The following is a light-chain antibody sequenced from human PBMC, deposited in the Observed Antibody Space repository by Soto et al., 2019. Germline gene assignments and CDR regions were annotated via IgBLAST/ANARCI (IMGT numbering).Light chain of an antibody. J-gene: IGKJ1*01. CDR1: QSVTINY. V-gene: IGKV3-20*01. CDR2: GAS. CDR3: QHYGISPRA. Sequence: ESVLTQSPGTLSLSPGERATLSCRASQSVTINYLAWYQQKPGQAPRLLIYGASSRATSIPNRLSGSGSGTDLTLTTSRLEHEDIAVYYCQHYGISPRAFGHGTKVEIK.